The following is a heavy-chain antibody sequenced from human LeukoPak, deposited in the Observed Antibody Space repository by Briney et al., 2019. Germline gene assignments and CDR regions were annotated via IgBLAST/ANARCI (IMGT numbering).Heavy chain of an antibody. CDR1: GYTFTSYA. CDR3: ARGYRAAAGTSPGDY. Sequence: ASVKVSCKASGYTFTSYAMHWVRQAPGQRLEWMGWINAGNGNTKYSQKFQGRVTITRDTSASTAYMELSSLRSEDTAVYYCARGYRAAAGTSPGDYWGQGTLVIVSS. J-gene: IGHJ4*02. V-gene: IGHV1-3*01. D-gene: IGHD6-13*01. CDR2: INAGNGNT.